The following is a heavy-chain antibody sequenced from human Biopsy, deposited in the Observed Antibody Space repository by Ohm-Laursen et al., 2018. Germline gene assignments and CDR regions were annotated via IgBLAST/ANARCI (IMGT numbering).Heavy chain of an antibody. CDR2: IIPIPNVA. Sequence: PVKVSCKASGDSFTSYAIGWVRQAPGQGLEWMGGIIPIPNVATYAQKFQGRITITADESTSTAYMELNSLTSDDTAVYFCARGEGSSWFDPWGHGTLVTVSS. V-gene: IGHV1-69*10. D-gene: IGHD1-26*01. CDR1: GDSFTSYA. CDR3: ARGEGSSWFDP. J-gene: IGHJ5*02.